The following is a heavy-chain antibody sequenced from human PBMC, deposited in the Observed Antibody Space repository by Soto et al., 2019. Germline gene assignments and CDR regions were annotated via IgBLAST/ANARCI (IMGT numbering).Heavy chain of an antibody. CDR2: IMPIFRTP. V-gene: IGHV1-69*13. Sequence: QVQLEQSGAEVKKPGSSVKVSCKASGGTFSTSAISWVRQAPGQGLEWMGGIMPIFRTPDYAQKFQGRVTITADESTSTAYMELSGLRSDDTAVYYSARDKDRQQLGGNYYSMLDVWGQGTTVTVSS. J-gene: IGHJ6*02. D-gene: IGHD1-26*01. CDR1: GGTFSTSA. CDR3: ARDKDRQQLGGNYYSMLDV.